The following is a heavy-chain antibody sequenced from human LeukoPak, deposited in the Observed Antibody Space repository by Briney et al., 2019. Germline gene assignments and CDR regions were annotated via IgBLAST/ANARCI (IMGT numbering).Heavy chain of an antibody. CDR2: IYYSGGT. CDR1: GGSISSYY. J-gene: IGHJ4*02. CDR3: ARFGSLREPIHDY. D-gene: IGHD3-16*01. Sequence: SETLSLTCTVSGGSISSYYWSWIRQPPGKGLEWIGYIYYSGGTNYNPSLKSRVTISVDTSKNQFSLNLSSVTAADTAVYYCARFGSLREPIHDYWGQGTLVTVSS. V-gene: IGHV4-59*01.